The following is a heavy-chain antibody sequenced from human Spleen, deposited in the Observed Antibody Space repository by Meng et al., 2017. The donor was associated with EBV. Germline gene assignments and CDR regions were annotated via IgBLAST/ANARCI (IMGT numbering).Heavy chain of an antibody. D-gene: IGHD5-18*01. CDR2: ININTGNP. CDR1: GYTFTSYG. V-gene: IGHV7-4-1*02. J-gene: IGHJ4*02. Sequence: QVQLVQSGAEVKKPGASVKVSCKASGYTFTSYGISWVRQAPGQGLEWMGWININTGNPAYARGFTGRFVFSLDTSVSTVFLQISSLMPEDTAVYYCARESGFSYGTDYWGQGTLVTVSS. CDR3: ARESGFSYGTDY.